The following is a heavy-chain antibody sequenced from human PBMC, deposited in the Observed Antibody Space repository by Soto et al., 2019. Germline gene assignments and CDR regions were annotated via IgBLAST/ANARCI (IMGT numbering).Heavy chain of an antibody. J-gene: IGHJ6*02. D-gene: IGHD3-3*01. Sequence: SVKVSCKASGGTFSSYAISWVRQAPGQGLEWMGGIIPIFGTANYAQKFQGRVTITADESTSTAYMELSSLRSEDTAVYYCARQRFLEWLSSPRNYYYYGMDVWGQGTTVTVSS. CDR2: IIPIFGTA. V-gene: IGHV1-69*13. CDR1: GGTFSSYA. CDR3: ARQRFLEWLSSPRNYYYYGMDV.